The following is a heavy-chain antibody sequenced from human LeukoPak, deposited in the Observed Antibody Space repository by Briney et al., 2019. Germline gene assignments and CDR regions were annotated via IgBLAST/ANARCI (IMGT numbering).Heavy chain of an antibody. CDR1: GVSISGYS. CDR2: ISYTGIT. J-gene: IGHJ4*02. Sequence: PSETLSLTCSVSGVSISGYSWTWLRQPPGKRLEWIGYISYTGITYYNPSLKSRVTISVDTSKNQFSLKLSSVTAADTAVYYCARTYYDFWSGYYTNGFDYWGQGTLVTVSS. D-gene: IGHD3-3*01. V-gene: IGHV4-59*12. CDR3: ARTYYDFWSGYYTNGFDY.